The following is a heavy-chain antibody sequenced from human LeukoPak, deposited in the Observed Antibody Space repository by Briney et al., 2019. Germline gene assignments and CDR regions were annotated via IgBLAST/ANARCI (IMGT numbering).Heavy chain of an antibody. V-gene: IGHV1-2*02. CDR2: INPNSGGT. CDR3: ARVLSLLVITTFADAFDI. Sequence: ASVKVSCKASGYTFTAYHIHWVRQAPGQGLEWMGWINPNSGGTKYAQKFQGRVTMTRDTSINTANLELSRLRSDDTAIYYCARVLSLLVITTFADAFDIWGQGTMVTVSS. D-gene: IGHD3-22*01. J-gene: IGHJ3*02. CDR1: GYTFTAYH.